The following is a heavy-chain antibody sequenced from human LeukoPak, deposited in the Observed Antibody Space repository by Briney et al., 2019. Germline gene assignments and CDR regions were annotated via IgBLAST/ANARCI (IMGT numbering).Heavy chain of an antibody. Sequence: QPGGSLRLSCAASGFTFSNYAMNWVRQAPGKGLEWVSLISGSTGSTYYADSVKGRFTISRDNSKNTLYLQMNSLRAEDTAVYYCAKRAVGVAYYFDSWGQGTLVTVSS. D-gene: IGHD1-26*01. CDR3: AKRAVGVAYYFDS. CDR1: GFTFSNYA. J-gene: IGHJ4*02. CDR2: ISGSTGST. V-gene: IGHV3-23*01.